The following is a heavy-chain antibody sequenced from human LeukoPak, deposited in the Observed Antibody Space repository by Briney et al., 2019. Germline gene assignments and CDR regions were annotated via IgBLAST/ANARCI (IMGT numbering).Heavy chain of an antibody. D-gene: IGHD6-19*01. CDR3: ARVGSSGWDTFEQSPT. V-gene: IGHV1-2*02. CDR2: INPNSGDT. J-gene: IGHJ5*02. CDR1: GYSFTGHY. Sequence: ASVKVSCKASGYSFTGHYLHWVRQSPGQGLERMGWINPNSGDTNYAQKFQGRVSMTGDTSISTSYMELSRLSSDDTAVYYCARVGSSGWDTFEQSPTWGQGTLVTVSS.